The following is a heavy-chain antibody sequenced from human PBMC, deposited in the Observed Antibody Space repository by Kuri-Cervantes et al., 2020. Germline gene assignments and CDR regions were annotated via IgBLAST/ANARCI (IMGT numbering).Heavy chain of an antibody. D-gene: IGHD4-17*01. CDR2: ISSSSSYI. CDR1: GFTFSSYS. Sequence: LKISCAASGFTFSSYSMNWVRQAPGKGLEWVSSISSSSSYIYYADSVKGRFTISRDNAKNSLYLQMNSLRAEDTAVYYCVREYGEDAFDIWGQGTMVTVSS. J-gene: IGHJ3*02. CDR3: VREYGEDAFDI. V-gene: IGHV3-21*01.